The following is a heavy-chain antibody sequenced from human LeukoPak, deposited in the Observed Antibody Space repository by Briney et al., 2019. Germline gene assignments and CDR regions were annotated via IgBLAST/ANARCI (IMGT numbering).Heavy chain of an antibody. CDR3: ARSLAIELVGATHGWFDP. CDR2: INPNSGGT. CDR1: GYTFTGYH. Sequence: ASVKVSCKAFGYTFTGYHMHWVRQAPGHGLEWMGWINPNSGGTNYAQKFQGRVTMTRDTSISTAYMELSRLRSDDTAVYYCARSLAIELVGATHGWFDPWGQGTLVTVSS. J-gene: IGHJ5*02. D-gene: IGHD1-26*01. V-gene: IGHV1-2*02.